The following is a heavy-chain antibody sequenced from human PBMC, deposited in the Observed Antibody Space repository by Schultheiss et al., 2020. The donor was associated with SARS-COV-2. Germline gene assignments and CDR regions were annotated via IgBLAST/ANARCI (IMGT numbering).Heavy chain of an antibody. CDR2: ISGSGGST. Sequence: GGSLRLSCAASGFTFSSYAMHWVRQAPGKGLEWVSAISGSGGSTYYADSVKGRFTISRDNSKNTLYLQMGSLRAEDTAVYYCAKSYDYVWGSYRYKANFDYWGQGTLVTVSS. D-gene: IGHD3-16*02. CDR3: AKSYDYVWGSYRYKANFDY. V-gene: IGHV3-23*01. CDR1: GFTFSSYA. J-gene: IGHJ4*02.